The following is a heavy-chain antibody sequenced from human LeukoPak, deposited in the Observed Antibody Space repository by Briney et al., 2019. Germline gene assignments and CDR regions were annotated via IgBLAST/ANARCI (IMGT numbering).Heavy chain of an antibody. Sequence: GGSLRLSCAASGFIFGSYAMNWVRQVPGKGLEWVSIMSASGGSTYYADSVKGRFTISRDNSKSALYLQMNSLRAEDTAVYYCAKLSGTGGKGHFDYWGQGTLVTVSS. CDR1: GFIFGSYA. CDR3: AKLSGTGGKGHFDY. CDR2: MSASGGST. V-gene: IGHV3-23*01. J-gene: IGHJ4*02. D-gene: IGHD1-26*01.